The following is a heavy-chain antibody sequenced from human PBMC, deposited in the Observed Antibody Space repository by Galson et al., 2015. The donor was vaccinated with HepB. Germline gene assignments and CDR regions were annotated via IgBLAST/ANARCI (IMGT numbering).Heavy chain of an antibody. Sequence: SVKVSCKASGYIFTGYSIHWVRQAPGQRLEWMGWINADNGNTKYSQKFQDRLTISRDTSASTAYMELSGLRSDDTALYYCARDQSEMSLDYWGQGSLVPVSS. V-gene: IGHV1-3*01. CDR1: GYIFTGYS. D-gene: IGHD5-24*01. CDR3: ARDQSEMSLDY. J-gene: IGHJ4*02. CDR2: INADNGNT.